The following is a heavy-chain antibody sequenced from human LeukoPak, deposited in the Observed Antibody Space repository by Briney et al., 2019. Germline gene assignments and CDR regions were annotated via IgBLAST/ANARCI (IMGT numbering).Heavy chain of an antibody. J-gene: IGHJ5*02. CDR2: MNPNSGNT. CDR1: GYTFTSYD. CDR3: ARGPGYSSGWFLNWFDP. Sequence: ASVKVSCKASGYTFTSYDINWVRQATGQGLEWMGWMNPNSGNTGYAQKFQGRVTMTRNTSISTAYMELSSLRSEDTAVYYCARGPGYSSGWFLNWFDPWGQGTLVTVSS. V-gene: IGHV1-8*01. D-gene: IGHD6-19*01.